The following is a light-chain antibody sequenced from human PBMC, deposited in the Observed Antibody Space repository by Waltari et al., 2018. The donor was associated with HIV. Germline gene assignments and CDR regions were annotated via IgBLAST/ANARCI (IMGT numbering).Light chain of an antibody. CDR3: CSYAGSNTYL. CDR1: SSAVGSYKY. Sequence: QSALTQPASVSGFPGQSITISCPGSSSAVGSYKYVSWYQQHPGKAPTLLIYDVSKRPSGVSNRFSGSKSGNTASLTISGLQAEDEADYYCCSYAGSNTYLFGTGTEVTVL. J-gene: IGLJ1*01. CDR2: DVS. V-gene: IGLV2-23*02.